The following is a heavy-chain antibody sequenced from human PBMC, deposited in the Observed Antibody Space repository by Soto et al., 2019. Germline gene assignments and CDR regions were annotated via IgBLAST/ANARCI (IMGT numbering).Heavy chain of an antibody. D-gene: IGHD3-10*01. V-gene: IGHV3-48*01. CDR3: ARDQSRGQVFYYYMDV. CDR2: ISSSSQNI. CDR1: EFTFSTYA. Sequence: EVQLVESGGGLVQPGGSLRLSCAASEFTFSTYAMNWVRQAPGKGLEWGSYISSSSQNIRYADSVKGRFTISRDNAKHSLYLQMNSLRAEDTAVYYCARDQSRGQVFYYYMDVWGKGTTVTVSS. J-gene: IGHJ6*03.